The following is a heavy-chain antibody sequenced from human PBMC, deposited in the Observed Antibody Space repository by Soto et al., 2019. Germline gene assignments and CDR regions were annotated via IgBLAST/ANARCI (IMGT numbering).Heavy chain of an antibody. Sequence: QLQLQESGPGLVKPSETLSLTCTVSGGSIKNTGANWGWVRQPPGKGLEWTGSVYYTGTTYYNPSLQSRVTISIDTSKNQYSLGVNSVAAADTAVYYCATHTSGSRNGPHTWGQGTLVTVSS. D-gene: IGHD1-26*01. CDR3: ATHTSGSRNGPHT. CDR1: GGSIKNTGAN. J-gene: IGHJ5*02. CDR2: VYYTGTT. V-gene: IGHV4-39*01.